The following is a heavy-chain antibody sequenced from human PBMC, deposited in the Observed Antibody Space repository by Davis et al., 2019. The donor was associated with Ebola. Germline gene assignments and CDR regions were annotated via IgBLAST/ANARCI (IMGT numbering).Heavy chain of an antibody. CDR2: IYYSGST. CDR1: GGSISSSSYY. CDR3: ASLSPDGMDV. Sequence: GSLRLSCTVSGGSISSSSYYWGWIRQPPGKGLEWIGSIYYSGSTYYNPSLKSRVTISVDTSKNQFSLKLSSVTAADTAVYYCASLSPDGMDVWGQGTTVTVSS. V-gene: IGHV4-39*01. J-gene: IGHJ6*02.